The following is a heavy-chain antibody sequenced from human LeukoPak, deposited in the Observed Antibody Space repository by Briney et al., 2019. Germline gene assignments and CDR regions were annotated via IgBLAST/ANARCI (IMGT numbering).Heavy chain of an antibody. D-gene: IGHD2-15*01. V-gene: IGHV3-23*01. Sequence: GGSLRLSCAASGFTFSSYWMHWVRQAPGKGLEWVSAISGSGGSTYYADSVKGRFTISRDNSKNTLYLQMNSLRAEDTAVYYCAKVLLGSCYDYWGQGTLVTVSS. CDR2: ISGSGGST. J-gene: IGHJ4*02. CDR1: GFTFSSYW. CDR3: AKVLLGSCYDY.